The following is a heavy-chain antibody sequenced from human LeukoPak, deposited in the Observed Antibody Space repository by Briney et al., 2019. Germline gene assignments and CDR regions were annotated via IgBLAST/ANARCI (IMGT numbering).Heavy chain of an antibody. CDR2: IYYSGST. V-gene: IGHV4-59*01. Sequence: SETLSLTCTVSGGSISSYYWSWIRQPPGKGLEWIGYIYYSGSTNYNPSLKSRVTISVDTSKNQFSLKLSSVTAADTAVYYCARNLPSSSWYGGAFDIWGQGTMVTVSS. J-gene: IGHJ3*02. D-gene: IGHD6-13*01. CDR3: ARNLPSSSWYGGAFDI. CDR1: GGSISSYY.